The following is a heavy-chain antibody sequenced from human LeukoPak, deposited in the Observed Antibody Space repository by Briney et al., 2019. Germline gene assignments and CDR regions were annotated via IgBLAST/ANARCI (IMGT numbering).Heavy chain of an antibody. CDR3: AKDGATTMIGNYYSYYYIDV. CDR1: GFTFRRYW. CDR2: INSDGTTT. D-gene: IGHD3-22*01. V-gene: IGHV3-74*01. J-gene: IGHJ6*03. Sequence: PGGSLRLSCAASGFTFRRYWMHWVRQAPGKGLVWVSRINSDGTTTSYADSVKGRFTISRDNSNNTLYLQMNSLRAEDTAVYYCAKDGATTMIGNYYSYYYIDVWGKGATVTVSS.